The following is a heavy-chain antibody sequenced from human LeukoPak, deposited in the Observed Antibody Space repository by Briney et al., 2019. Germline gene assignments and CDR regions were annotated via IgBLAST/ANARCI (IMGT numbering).Heavy chain of an antibody. CDR1: GFTFSSYE. CDR3: ARDGWELHDAFDI. D-gene: IGHD1-26*01. J-gene: IGHJ3*02. CDR2: ISSSGSTI. Sequence: GGSLRLSCAASGFTFSSYEMNWGRQAPGMGLEWVSYISSSGSTIYYADSVKGRFTISRDNAKNSLHLQMNSLRAEDTAVYYCARDGWELHDAFDIWGQGTMVTVSS. V-gene: IGHV3-48*03.